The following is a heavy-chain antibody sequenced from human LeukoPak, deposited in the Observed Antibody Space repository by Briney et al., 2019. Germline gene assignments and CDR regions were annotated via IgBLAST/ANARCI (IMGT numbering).Heavy chain of an antibody. Sequence: ASVKVSCKASGGTFSSYAISWVRQAPGQGLEWMGGIIPIFGTANYAQKFQGRVTITADKSTSTAYMELSSLRSEDTAVYYCARVATMSIGPYYMDVWGKGTTVTVSS. J-gene: IGHJ6*03. D-gene: IGHD5-12*01. CDR2: IIPIFGTA. CDR1: GGTFSSYA. V-gene: IGHV1-69*06. CDR3: ARVATMSIGPYYMDV.